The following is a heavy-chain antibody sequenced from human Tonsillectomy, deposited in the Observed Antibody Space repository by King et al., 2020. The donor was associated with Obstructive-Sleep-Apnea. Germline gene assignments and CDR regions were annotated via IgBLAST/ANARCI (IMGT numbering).Heavy chain of an antibody. CDR3: ARDRDCRSTSCFFGMDV. Sequence: VQLVESGGGLVQPGGSLRLSCAASGSTFSSYWMHWVRQAPGKGLVWVSRINSDGSTTTYADSVKGRFTISRDNAKNTLHLQMSSLRAEDTAVHFCARDRDCRSTSCFFGMDVWGQGTTVTVSS. V-gene: IGHV3-74*01. J-gene: IGHJ6*02. D-gene: IGHD2-2*01. CDR2: INSDGSTT. CDR1: GSTFSSYW.